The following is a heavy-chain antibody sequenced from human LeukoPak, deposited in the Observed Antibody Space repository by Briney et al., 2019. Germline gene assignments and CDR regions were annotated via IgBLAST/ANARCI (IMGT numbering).Heavy chain of an antibody. CDR1: GFTFDDYA. D-gene: IGHD3-10*01. CDR2: TSWNGGST. J-gene: IGHJ4*02. Sequence: GGSLRLSCAASGFTFDDYAMSWVRQAPGKGLEWVSGTSWNGGSTSYADSVKGRFTISRDNAKNSLYLQMNSLRAEDTALYYCARMKMVRGIIIYFDYWGQGTLVTVSS. CDR3: ARMKMVRGIIIYFDY. V-gene: IGHV3-20*04.